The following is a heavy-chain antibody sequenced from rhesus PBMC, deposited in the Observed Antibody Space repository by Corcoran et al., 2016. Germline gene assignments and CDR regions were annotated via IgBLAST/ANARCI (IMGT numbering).Heavy chain of an antibody. V-gene: IGHV4-147*01. CDR1: GYSISSNY. J-gene: IGHJ5-1*01. Sequence: QVQLQESGPGLVKLSETLSLTCAVSGYSISSNYWSWIRQPPGKGMEWVGYIYGRRRSTYSNPSLQVRVTISTATSKNQFSLKLSSVTAADTAVYYCARDPEYSNYVFEGDRFDVWGPGVLVTVSS. CDR3: ARDPEYSNYVFEGDRFDV. CDR2: IYGRRRST. D-gene: IGHD4-23*01.